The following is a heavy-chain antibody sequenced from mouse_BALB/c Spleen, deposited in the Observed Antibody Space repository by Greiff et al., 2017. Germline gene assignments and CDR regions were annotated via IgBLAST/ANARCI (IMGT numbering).Heavy chain of an antibody. CDR3: ARDKAY. V-gene: IGHV7-3*02. CDR2: IRNKANGYTT. CDR1: GFTFTDYY. J-gene: IGHJ3*01. Sequence: DVKLVESGGGLVQPGGSLRLSCATSGFTFTDYYMRWVRQPPGKALEWLGFIRNKANGYTTEYSASVKGRFTISRDKSQSILYLQMNTLRAEDSATYYCARDKAYWGQGTLVTVSA.